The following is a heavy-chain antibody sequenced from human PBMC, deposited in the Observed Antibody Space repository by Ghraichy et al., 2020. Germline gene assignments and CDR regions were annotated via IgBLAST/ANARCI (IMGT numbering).Heavy chain of an antibody. CDR2: ISSSSSYI. Sequence: LPCAASGFTFSSYSMNWVRQAPGKGLEWVSSISSSSSYIYYADSVKGRFTISRDNAKNSLYLQMNSLRAEDTAVYYCASQIGYSSSWYLGYWGQGTLVTVSS. CDR3: ASQIGYSSSWYLGY. CDR1: GFTFSSYS. J-gene: IGHJ4*02. D-gene: IGHD6-13*01. V-gene: IGHV3-21*01.